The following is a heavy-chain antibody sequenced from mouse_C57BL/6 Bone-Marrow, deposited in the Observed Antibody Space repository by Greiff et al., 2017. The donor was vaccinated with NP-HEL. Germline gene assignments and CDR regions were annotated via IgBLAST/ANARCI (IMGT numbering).Heavy chain of an antibody. CDR3: ARFDYGSSSYYYAMDY. J-gene: IGHJ4*01. V-gene: IGHV1-61*01. D-gene: IGHD1-1*01. Sequence: QVQLQQSGAELVRPGSSVKLSCKASGYTFTSYWMDWVKQRPGQGLEWIGNIYPSDSETHYNQKFKDKATLTVDKSSSTAYMQLSSLTSEDSAVYYCARFDYGSSSYYYAMDYWGQGTSVTVSS. CDR2: IYPSDSET. CDR1: GYTFTSYW.